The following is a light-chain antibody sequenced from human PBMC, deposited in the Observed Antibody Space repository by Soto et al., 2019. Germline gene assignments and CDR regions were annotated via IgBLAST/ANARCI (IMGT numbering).Light chain of an antibody. CDR3: QHYLNWPYS. CDR2: QAS. CDR1: RSITDW. V-gene: IGKV1-5*03. J-gene: IGKJ2*01. Sequence: DIQMTQCPSALYASVGDRVTITCPASRSITDWLAWHQQKPGEAPKRLISQASTLEDGVPSRFRGSGSGTEFTLTISSLQPDDVANYHFQHYLNWPYSFGQGTTVDMK.